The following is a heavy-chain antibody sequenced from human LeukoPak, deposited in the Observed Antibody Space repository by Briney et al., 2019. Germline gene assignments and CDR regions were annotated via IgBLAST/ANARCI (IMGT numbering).Heavy chain of an antibody. CDR3: ARVPLYDYVWGSYRPPPPYYFDY. J-gene: IGHJ4*02. Sequence: ASVKVSCKASGYTFTSYAMNWVRQAPGQGLEWMGWINTNTGNPTYAQGFTGRFVFSLDTSVSTAYLQISSLKAEDTAVYYCARVPLYDYVWGSYRPPPPYYFDYWGQGTLVTVSS. CDR2: INTNTGNP. CDR1: GYTFTSYA. D-gene: IGHD3-16*02. V-gene: IGHV7-4-1*02.